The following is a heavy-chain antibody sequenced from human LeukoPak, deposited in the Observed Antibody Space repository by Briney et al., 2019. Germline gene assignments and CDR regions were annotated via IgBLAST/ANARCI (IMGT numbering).Heavy chain of an antibody. CDR1: GGSISSGGYY. J-gene: IGHJ4*02. V-gene: IGHV4-31*03. CDR3: ARGWMITFGGVIAPHYFDY. D-gene: IGHD3-16*01. CDR2: IYYSGST. Sequence: SETLSLTCTVSGGSISSGGYYWSWIRQHPGTGLEWIGYIYYSGSTYYNPSLKSRVTISIDTSKNQFSLKLSSVTAVDTAVYYCARGWMITFGGVIAPHYFDYWGQGTLVTVSS.